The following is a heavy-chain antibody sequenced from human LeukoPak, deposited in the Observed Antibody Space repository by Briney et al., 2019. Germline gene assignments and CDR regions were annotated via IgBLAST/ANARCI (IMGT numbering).Heavy chain of an antibody. J-gene: IGHJ5*02. V-gene: IGHV3-23*01. CDR2: ISGSGGST. CDR3: TTEPPMDFFVVLPA. Sequence: GGSLRLSCAASGFTFSSYGMSWVRQAPGKGLEWVSAISGSGGSTYYADSVKGRLIISRDNSKNTLYLQMNSLRAEDTAVYYCTTEPPMDFFVVLPAWGQGTLVTVSS. CDR1: GFTFSSYG. D-gene: IGHD2-2*01.